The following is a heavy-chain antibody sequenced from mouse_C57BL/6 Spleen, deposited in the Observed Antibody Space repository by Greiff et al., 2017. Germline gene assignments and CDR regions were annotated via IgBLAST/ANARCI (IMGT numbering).Heavy chain of an antibody. V-gene: IGHV1-4*01. CDR3: GGWAFDY. J-gene: IGHJ2*01. Sequence: LVESGAELARPGASVKMSCKASGYTFTSYTMHWVKQRPGQGLEWIGYINPSSGYTKYNQKFKDKATLTADKSSSTAYMQLSSLTSEDSAVYYCGGWAFDYWGQGTTLTVSS. CDR1: GYTFTSYT. D-gene: IGHD3-3*01. CDR2: INPSSGYT.